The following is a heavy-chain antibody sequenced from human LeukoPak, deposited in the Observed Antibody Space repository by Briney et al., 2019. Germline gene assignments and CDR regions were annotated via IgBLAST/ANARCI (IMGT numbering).Heavy chain of an antibody. Sequence: ASGKVSCKASGYAFNSDGISWVRQAPGQGLEWMGWISAYNDNTNYAQKLQGRVTMTTDTSTSTAYMELRSLRSDDTAVYYCARAHIVVVPAAIGELDYYYYYGVDVWGQGTTVTVSS. CDR3: ARAHIVVVPAAIGELDYYYYYGVDV. CDR1: GYAFNSDG. V-gene: IGHV1-18*01. CDR2: ISAYNDNT. D-gene: IGHD2-2*02. J-gene: IGHJ6*02.